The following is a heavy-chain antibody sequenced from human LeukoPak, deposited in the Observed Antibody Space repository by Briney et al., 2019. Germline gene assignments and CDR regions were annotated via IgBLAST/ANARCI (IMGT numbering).Heavy chain of an antibody. CDR2: INPNSGDT. CDR1: GYTFSDYY. Sequence: ASVKVSCKTSGYTFSDYYIHWIRQAPGQGLEWVGWINPNSGDTDYAQKFQGRVTMTRDTSINTAYMELSGLRTDDTAMYYCAWQLYTFDIWGQGTMVTVSS. CDR3: AWQLYTFDI. J-gene: IGHJ3*02. V-gene: IGHV1-2*02. D-gene: IGHD3-16*02.